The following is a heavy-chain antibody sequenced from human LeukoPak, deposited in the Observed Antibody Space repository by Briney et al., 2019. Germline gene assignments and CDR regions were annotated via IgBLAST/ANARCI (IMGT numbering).Heavy chain of an antibody. V-gene: IGHV4-30-4*02. J-gene: IGHJ4*02. CDR2: IYYSGST. CDR1: GGSISSGDYY. Sequence: KPSETLSLTCTVSGGSISSGDYYWSWIRQPPGKGLEWIGYIYYSGSTYYNPSLKSRVTISVDTSKNQFSLKLSSVATADTAVYYCARELKVGNTGYYFDYWGQGTLVTVSS. D-gene: IGHD2/OR15-2a*01. CDR3: ARELKVGNTGYYFDY.